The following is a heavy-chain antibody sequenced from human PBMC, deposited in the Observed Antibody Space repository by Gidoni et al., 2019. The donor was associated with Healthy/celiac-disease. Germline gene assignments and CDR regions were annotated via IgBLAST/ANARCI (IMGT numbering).Heavy chain of an antibody. J-gene: IGHJ5*02. CDR2: IIPIFGTA. CDR3: ARAGIQLQTVDWFDP. V-gene: IGHV1-69*06. Sequence: QVQLVQSGAEVKKPGSSVKISCKASGGTFRRYASSCVRQAPGQGLEWMGGIIPIFGTANYAQKVQGRVTITADKSTSTAYMELSSLRPEDTAVYYCARAGIQLQTVDWFDPWGQGTLVTVSS. CDR1: GGTFRRYA. D-gene: IGHD5-18*01.